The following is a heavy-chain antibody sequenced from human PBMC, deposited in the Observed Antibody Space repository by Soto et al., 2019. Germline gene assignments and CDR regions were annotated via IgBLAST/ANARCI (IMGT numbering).Heavy chain of an antibody. CDR2: INPSGGST. Sequence: QVQLVQSGAEVKKPGASVKVSCKASGYTFTSYYMHWVRQAPGQGLEWMGIINPSGGSTSYAQKFQGRVTMTRDTSTSTVYMELSSLRSEDTAVYYCARSPAGFIASTGWWFDPWGQGTLVTVSS. D-gene: IGHD6-13*01. CDR3: ARSPAGFIASTGWWFDP. V-gene: IGHV1-46*01. CDR1: GYTFTSYY. J-gene: IGHJ5*02.